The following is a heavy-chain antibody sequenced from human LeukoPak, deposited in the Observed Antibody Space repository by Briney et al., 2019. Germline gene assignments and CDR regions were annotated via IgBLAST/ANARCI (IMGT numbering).Heavy chain of an antibody. D-gene: IGHD3-22*01. J-gene: IGHJ4*02. Sequence: PGGSLRLSCAASGFTFSSYWMSWVRQAPGKGLEWVANIKQDGSEKYYVDSVKGRFTISRDNAKNSLYLQMNSLRAEDTAVYYCAREQPDSSGYYSIDYWGQGTLVTVSS. CDR1: GFTFSSYW. CDR3: AREQPDSSGYYSIDY. CDR2: IKQDGSEK. V-gene: IGHV3-7*01.